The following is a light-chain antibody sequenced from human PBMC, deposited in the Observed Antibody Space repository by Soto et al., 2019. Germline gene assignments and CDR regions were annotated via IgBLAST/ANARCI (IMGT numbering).Light chain of an antibody. CDR2: EGT. V-gene: IGLV2-23*03. Sequence: QSVLTQPASVSGSPGQSITISCTGTNSDVESYNLVSWFRQHPGEAPKLIVYEGTKRPSGVSNRFSGSKSGNPASLTISGLQAEDEANYYCCSYAGTATVFGTGPKLTVL. CDR3: CSYAGTATV. J-gene: IGLJ1*01. CDR1: NSDVESYNL.